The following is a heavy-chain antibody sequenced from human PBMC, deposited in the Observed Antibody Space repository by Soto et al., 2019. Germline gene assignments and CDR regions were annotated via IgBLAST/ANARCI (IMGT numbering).Heavy chain of an antibody. CDR3: ARVPDR. D-gene: IGHD2-2*01. J-gene: IGHJ5*02. CDR2: IYHSGST. CDR1: GGSISSGGYS. Sequence: QLQLQESGSGLVKPSQTLSLTCAVSGGSISSGGYSWSWIRQPPGKGLEWIGYIYHSGSTYYNPSPKRRVTRSVGRSKNQFPLKLRSVTAADPDVSYCARVPDRWGQGTLVTVSS. V-gene: IGHV4-30-2*01.